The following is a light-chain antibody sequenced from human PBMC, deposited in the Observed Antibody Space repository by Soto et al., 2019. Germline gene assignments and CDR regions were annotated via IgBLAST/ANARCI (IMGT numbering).Light chain of an antibody. Sequence: EIVLTQSPDTLSLSPGERATLSCTASESVTSSCLAWYQRKPGQAPRLLIHTTSTRATDIPDRFSGSGSGTDFTLTISRLVPEDFAVYYCQQCGGSPLFSFCPGTRVDI. CDR1: ESVTSSC. CDR2: TTS. V-gene: IGKV3-20*01. CDR3: QQCGGSPLFS. J-gene: IGKJ3*01.